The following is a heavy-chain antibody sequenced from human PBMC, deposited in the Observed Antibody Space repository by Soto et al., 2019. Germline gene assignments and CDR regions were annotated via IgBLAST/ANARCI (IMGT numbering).Heavy chain of an antibody. Sequence: SETVSLTCAVSGGSISSSNWWSWVRQPPGKGLEWIGEIYHRGSTNYNSSLKSRVTISVDKSKNQFSLNLSSVTAADTAVYYCPSLSTTVTVFDYWGQGTLVTVSS. V-gene: IGHV4-4*02. CDR1: GGSISSSNW. CDR3: PSLSTTVTVFDY. CDR2: IYHRGST. D-gene: IGHD4-17*01. J-gene: IGHJ4*02.